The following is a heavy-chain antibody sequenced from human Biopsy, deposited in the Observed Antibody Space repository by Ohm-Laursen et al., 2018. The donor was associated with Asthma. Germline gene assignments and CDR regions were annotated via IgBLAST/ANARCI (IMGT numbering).Heavy chain of an antibody. CDR1: GGSISSGAYY. CDR2: IYYIGST. CDR3: ARRGGVRRYFDY. Sequence: TLSLTCTVSGGSISSGAYYWRWVRQPPGKGLERIGYIYYIGSTYYNPSLKTRVAISLDTSKNQFSLKLSSVTAADTAVYFCARRGGVRRYFDYWGQGTLVTVSS. V-gene: IGHV4-30-4*01. J-gene: IGHJ4*02. D-gene: IGHD3-16*01.